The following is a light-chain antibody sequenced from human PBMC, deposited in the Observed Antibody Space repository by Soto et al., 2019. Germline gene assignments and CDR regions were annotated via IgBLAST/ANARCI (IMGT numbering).Light chain of an antibody. V-gene: IGKV3-15*01. Sequence: MTQSPSSLSASVGDRVTITCRASQSISSYLNWYQQKPGQAPRLLIYGASTRATGVPARFSGSGSGTDFSLTITSLQSDDFGVYYCQQYNDWPTTFGQGTRVEIK. CDR2: GAS. J-gene: IGKJ1*01. CDR1: QSISSY. CDR3: QQYNDWPTT.